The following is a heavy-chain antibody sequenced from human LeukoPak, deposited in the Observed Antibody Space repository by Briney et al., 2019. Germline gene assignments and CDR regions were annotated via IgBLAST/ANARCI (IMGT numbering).Heavy chain of an antibody. J-gene: IGHJ4*02. CDR1: GYTFTSYG. D-gene: IGHD3-3*01. CDR3: ARVPSTHYDFWSGYTWYFDY. CDR2: ISAYNGNT. Sequence: ASVKVSCKASGYTFTSYGISWVRQAPGQVLEWMGWISAYNGNTNYAQKLQGRVTMTTDTSTSTAYMELRSLRSDDTAVYYCARVPSTHYDFWSGYTWYFDYWGQGTLVTVSS. V-gene: IGHV1-18*01.